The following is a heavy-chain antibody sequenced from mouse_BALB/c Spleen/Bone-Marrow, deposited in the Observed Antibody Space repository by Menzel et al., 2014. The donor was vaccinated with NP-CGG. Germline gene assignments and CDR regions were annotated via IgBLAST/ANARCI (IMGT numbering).Heavy chain of an antibody. Sequence: EVQLQQSGTVLARPGAAVKMSCKASGYTFSNYWMHWVKQRPGQGLEWIGTIYPGNSDTTYNQKFKGKAKLTAVTSTSTAYMELSSLTNEDSAVYYCTTLARSDFDYWGQGTTLTVYS. CDR2: IYPGNSDT. CDR1: GYTFSNYW. D-gene: IGHD3-1*01. CDR3: TTLARSDFDY. J-gene: IGHJ2*01. V-gene: IGHV1-5*01.